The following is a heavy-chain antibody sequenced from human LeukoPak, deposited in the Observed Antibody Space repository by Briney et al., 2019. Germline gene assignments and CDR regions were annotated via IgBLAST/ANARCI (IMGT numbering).Heavy chain of an antibody. D-gene: IGHD4-23*01. CDR2: IKQDGSDK. J-gene: IGHJ4*02. Sequence: GGSLRLSCAASGFTFSSYWMSWARQAPGKGLEWVANIKQDGSDKYYVDSVKGRFTISRDNAKNSLYLQINSLRAEDTAVYYCARKTVVGSYFDYWGQGTLVTVSS. CDR3: ARKTVVGSYFDY. V-gene: IGHV3-7*03. CDR1: GFTFSSYW.